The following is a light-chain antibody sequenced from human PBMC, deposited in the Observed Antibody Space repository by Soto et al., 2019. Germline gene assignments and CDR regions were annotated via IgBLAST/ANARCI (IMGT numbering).Light chain of an antibody. Sequence: QSALTPPPSASGSPGQSVTISCIGTSSDVGGYTYVSWYQQHPGKAPELIIYAVSPPRSGVPDRFSGSKSGNTVSLTVSVRQAEADADYHFNSYAASNNLGVFGGGTKRTV. CDR2: AVS. CDR3: NSYAASNNLGV. V-gene: IGLV2-8*01. J-gene: IGLJ2*01. CDR1: SSDVGGYTY.